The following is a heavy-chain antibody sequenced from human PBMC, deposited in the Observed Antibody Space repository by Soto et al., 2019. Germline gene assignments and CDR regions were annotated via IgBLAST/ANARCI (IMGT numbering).Heavy chain of an antibody. J-gene: IGHJ5*02. V-gene: IGHV4-4*07. CDR3: ARGQRFSDWFDP. D-gene: IGHD3-3*01. CDR2: IYSSGNT. CDR1: GGTISGYY. Sequence: SETLSLACSVSGGTISGYYWTWIRQPAGKGLEWIGRIYSSGNTKYNPSLQSRVTMSLDTSNNQFSLRLTSVTAADTAVYYCARGQRFSDWFDPWGQGTLVTVSS.